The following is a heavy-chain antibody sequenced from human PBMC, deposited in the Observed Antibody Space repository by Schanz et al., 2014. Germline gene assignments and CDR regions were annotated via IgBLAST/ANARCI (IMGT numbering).Heavy chain of an antibody. CDR2: ISGSGGNT. V-gene: IGHV3-23*04. Sequence: EVQLVESGGGLVQPGGSLRLSCAASGFTFRGYAMSWVRQAPGRGLEWVSIISGSGGNTYYADAVRGRFTISRDNSKTTVYLQMNSLRADDTAVYYCAKAADWPVTRFDPWGQGTLVTVSS. CDR1: GFTFRGYA. CDR3: AKAADWPVTRFDP. D-gene: IGHD3-9*01. J-gene: IGHJ5*02.